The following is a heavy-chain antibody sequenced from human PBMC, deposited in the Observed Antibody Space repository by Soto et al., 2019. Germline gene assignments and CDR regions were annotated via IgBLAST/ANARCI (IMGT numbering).Heavy chain of an antibody. CDR3: ARGEINYVWYLDL. Sequence: PSETLSLTCTVSGGSISSYYWSWIRQPPGKGLEWIGYIHYSGGSSYNPSLKRRVTISVDTSKKPFSLKLSSVTAADTAVYYCARGEINYVWYLDLWGSGTLVTVSS. D-gene: IGHD1-7*01. V-gene: IGHV4-59*01. CDR2: IHYSGGS. CDR1: GGSISSYY. J-gene: IGHJ2*01.